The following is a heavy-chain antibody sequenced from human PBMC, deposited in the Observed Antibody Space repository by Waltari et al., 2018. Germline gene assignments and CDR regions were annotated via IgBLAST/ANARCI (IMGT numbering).Heavy chain of an antibody. J-gene: IGHJ4*02. CDR1: GGSISSGSYY. V-gene: IGHV4-61*09. D-gene: IGHD5-12*01. CDR3: ARADRGATDLDY. CDR2: IYTSGSN. Sequence: QVQLQESGPGLVKPSQTLSLTCTVSGGSISSGSYYWSWIRQPAGKGLEWIGYIYTSGSNNHNPSRQSRVPISVDTSKNQFSLKLSPVTAADTAVYYCARADRGATDLDYWGQGTLVTVSS.